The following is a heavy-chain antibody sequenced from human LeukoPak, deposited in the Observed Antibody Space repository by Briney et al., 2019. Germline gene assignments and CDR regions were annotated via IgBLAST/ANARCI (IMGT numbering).Heavy chain of an antibody. CDR2: IYYSGST. CDR3: ARGEGPWSGVVGSY. V-gene: IGHV4-39*07. J-gene: IGHJ4*02. CDR1: GGSISSSSYY. Sequence: SETLSLTCTVSGGSISSSSYYWGWIRQPPGKGLEWIGSIYYSGSTYYNPSLKSRVTISVDTSKNQFSLKLSSVTAADTAVYYCARGEGPWSGVVGSYWGQGTLVTVSS. D-gene: IGHD3-10*02.